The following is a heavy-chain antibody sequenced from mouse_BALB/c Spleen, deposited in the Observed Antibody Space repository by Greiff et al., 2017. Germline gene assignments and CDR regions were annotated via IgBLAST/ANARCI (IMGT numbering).Heavy chain of an antibody. CDR3: ARDITTVVEDYAMDY. J-gene: IGHJ4*01. CDR2: IDPANGNT. CDR1: GFNIKDYY. D-gene: IGHD1-1*01. V-gene: IGHV14-1*02. Sequence: VQLKESGAELVRPGALVKLSCKASGFNIKDYYMHWVKQRPEQGLEWIGRIDPANGNTKYDPKFQGKATITADTSSNTAYLQLSSLTSEDTAVYYCARDITTVVEDYAMDYWGQGTSVTVSS.